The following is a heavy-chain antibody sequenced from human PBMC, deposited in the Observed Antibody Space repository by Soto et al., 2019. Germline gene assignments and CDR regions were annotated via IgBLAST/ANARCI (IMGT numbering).Heavy chain of an antibody. CDR2: IYKSTTT. D-gene: IGHD2-15*01. V-gene: IGHV4-30-4*01. J-gene: IGHJ5*01. CDR1: GDSISTVDYF. CDR3: ARGRYCLTGRCFPNWFDS. Sequence: ASETLSLTCSVSGDSISTVDYFWAWIRQPPGQALEYIGYIYKSTTTYYNPSFESRVAISLDTSKSQFSLTVTSVTAADTAVYFCARGRYCLTGRCFPNWFDSWGQGTLVTVSS.